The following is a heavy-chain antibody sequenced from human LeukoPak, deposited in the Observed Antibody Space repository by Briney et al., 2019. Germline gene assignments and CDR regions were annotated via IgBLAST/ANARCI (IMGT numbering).Heavy chain of an antibody. D-gene: IGHD3-9*01. J-gene: IGHJ4*02. V-gene: IGHV3-23*01. CDR2: IRGSGGST. CDR3: ATQYAYFDWLLAPLLGDY. Sequence: HPGGSLRLSCAASGFTFSSYAMSWVRQAPGKGLEWVSAIRGSGGSTYYADSVKGRFTISRDNSKNTLYLQMNSLRAEDTAVYYCATQYAYFDWLLAPLLGDYWGQGTLVTVSS. CDR1: GFTFSSYA.